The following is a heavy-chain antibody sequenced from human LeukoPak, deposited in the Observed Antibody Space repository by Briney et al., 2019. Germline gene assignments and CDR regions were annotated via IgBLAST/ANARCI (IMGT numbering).Heavy chain of an antibody. V-gene: IGHV4-30-2*01. CDR1: CGSISSGGYY. CDR2: IYHSGST. J-gene: IGHJ4*02. CDR3: ARVDDTAMVTAN. Sequence: SQTLSLTCTVSCGSISSGGYYWRWIRQPPGKGLEWIGYIYHSGSTYYNPSLKSPITISVDRSKNQFSLKLSSVTAADTAVYYCARVDDTAMVTANWGQRTLVTVSS. D-gene: IGHD5-18*01.